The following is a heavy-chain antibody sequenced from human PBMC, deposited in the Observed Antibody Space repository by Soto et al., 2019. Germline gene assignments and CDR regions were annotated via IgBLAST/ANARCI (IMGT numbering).Heavy chain of an antibody. CDR2: ISYSGSA. D-gene: IGHD3-3*01. CDR1: GGSISSDDYY. Sequence: QVQLQESGPGMLKPSETLSLTCGVSGGSISSDDYYWSWIRQHPGKGREWIVYISYSGSAYYNPSLKSRLTMSGDTSTNQFSLSLRSVTAAYTAVYYCASRRTIFGVVNQSWFDTWGQGTLVTVSS. CDR3: ASRRTIFGVVNQSWFDT. J-gene: IGHJ5*02. V-gene: IGHV4-31*11.